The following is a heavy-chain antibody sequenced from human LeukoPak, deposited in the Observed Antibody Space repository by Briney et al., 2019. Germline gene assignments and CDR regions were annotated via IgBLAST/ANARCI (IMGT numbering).Heavy chain of an antibody. J-gene: IGHJ6*03. D-gene: IGHD2-15*01. CDR2: IYYSGST. Sequence: SETLSLTCTVSGGSISSYYWSWIRQPPGKGLEWIGYIYYSGSTNYNPSLKSRVTISVDTSKNQFSLKLSSVTAADTAVCYCARSVEGYCRGGSCYYYSYYMDVWGKGTTVTVSS. CDR1: GGSISSYY. CDR3: ARSVEGYCRGGSCYYYSYYMDV. V-gene: IGHV4-59*01.